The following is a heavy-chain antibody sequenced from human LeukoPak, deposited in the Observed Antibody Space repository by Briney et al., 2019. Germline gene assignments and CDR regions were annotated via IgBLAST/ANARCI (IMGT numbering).Heavy chain of an antibody. CDR2: IIPIFGTA. CDR3: ARDHAVAGTSWFDP. CDR1: GGTFSSYA. Sequence: SVKVSCKASGGTFSSYAISWVRQAPGQGLECMGGIIPIFGTANYAQKFQGRVTITTDESTSTAYMELSSLRSEDTAVYYCARDHAVAGTSWFDPWGQGTLVTVSS. J-gene: IGHJ5*02. D-gene: IGHD6-19*01. V-gene: IGHV1-69*05.